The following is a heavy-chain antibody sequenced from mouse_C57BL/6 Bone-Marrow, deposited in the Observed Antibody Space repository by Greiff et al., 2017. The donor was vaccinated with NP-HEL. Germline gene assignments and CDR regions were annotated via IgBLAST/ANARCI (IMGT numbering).Heavy chain of an antibody. D-gene: IGHD1-1*01. CDR1: GFTFSDYY. V-gene: IGHV5-12*01. J-gene: IGHJ1*03. CDR3: ARQAYYYGRDFDV. Sequence: EVKVVESGGGLVQPGGSLKLSCAASGFTFSDYYMYWVRQTPEKRLEWVAYISNGGGSTYYPDTVKGRFTISRDNAKNTLYLQMSRLKSEDTAMYYCARQAYYYGRDFDVWGTGTTVTVSS. CDR2: ISNGGGST.